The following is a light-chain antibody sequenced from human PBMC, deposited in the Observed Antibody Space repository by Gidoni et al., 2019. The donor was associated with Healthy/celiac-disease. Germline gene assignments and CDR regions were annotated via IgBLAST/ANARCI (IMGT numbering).Light chain of an antibody. J-gene: IGKJ4*01. CDR1: QSVLYSSNNKTY. V-gene: IGKV4-1*01. CDR2: WAA. CDR3: QQYYSTPLT. Sequence: DIVMTQSPDSLAVSLGERATINCKSSQSVLYSSNNKTYYAWYQPKPGQPPKLLIYWAATRETGVPDRFSGSGSGTDFTLTISSLQAEDVAVYYCQQYYSTPLTFGGGTKVEIK.